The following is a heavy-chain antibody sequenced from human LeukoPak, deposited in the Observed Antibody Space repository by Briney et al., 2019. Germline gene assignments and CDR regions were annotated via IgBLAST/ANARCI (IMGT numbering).Heavy chain of an antibody. V-gene: IGHV1-24*01. CDR2: LDPEDGET. CDR1: GYTLTELS. Sequence: ASVKVSCKVSGYTLTELSMHWVRRAPGKGLEWRGDLDPEDGETIYAQKFQGRVTMTEDTSTDTAYMELSSLRSEDTAVYYCASISSHFLRPPYFAYWGQGTLVTVSS. D-gene: IGHD2/OR15-2a*01. CDR3: ASISSHFLRPPYFAY. J-gene: IGHJ4*02.